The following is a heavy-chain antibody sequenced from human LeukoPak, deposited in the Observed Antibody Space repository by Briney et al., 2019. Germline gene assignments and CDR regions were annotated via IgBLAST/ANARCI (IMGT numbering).Heavy chain of an antibody. CDR1: GYTLHRYG. CDR2: ISDYNGNT. Sequence: PVNVSYLPSGYTLHRYGISLLRQAPGHRLEWMGWISDYNGNTNYAQKLQGRVTMTPDTATSTACMELRSLISDDTAVYYCARYFGPYILTGSRTDYYYYGMDVWGQGTAVTVSS. D-gene: IGHD3-9*01. CDR3: ARYFGPYILTGSRTDYYYYGMDV. J-gene: IGHJ6*02. V-gene: IGHV1-18*01.